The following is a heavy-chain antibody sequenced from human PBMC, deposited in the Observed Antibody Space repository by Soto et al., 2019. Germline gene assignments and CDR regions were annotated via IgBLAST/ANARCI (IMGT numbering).Heavy chain of an antibody. CDR1: GGSISSSNYY. Sequence: QLQLQESGPGLVKPSETLSLTCTVSGGSISSSNYYWGWVRQPPGKGLEWIGTIFYGGSTYYNPSLQSRVTMSIDTSNNHFSLKLSSVTAADTAVYYCARHESGGSVLGYCSSTSCPYFDYWGQGTLVTVSS. CDR2: IFYGGST. CDR3: ARHESGGSVLGYCSSTSCPYFDY. D-gene: IGHD2-2*01. J-gene: IGHJ4*02. V-gene: IGHV4-39*01.